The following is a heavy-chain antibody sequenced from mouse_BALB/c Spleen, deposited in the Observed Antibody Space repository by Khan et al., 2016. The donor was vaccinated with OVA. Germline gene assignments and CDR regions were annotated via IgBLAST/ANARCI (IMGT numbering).Heavy chain of an antibody. D-gene: IGHD2-1*01. CDR3: ASYGNYPAY. V-gene: IGHV14-3*02. CDR2: IDPANGNT. Sequence: VQLQQSGAELVKPGASVKLSCTASGFNIKDTYMHWVKQRPGQGLEWIGRIDPANGNTKYDPKFQGKATITADTSSNTAYLQLSSLASEDTAVYYCASYGNYPAYWGQGTLVTVSA. CDR1: GFNIKDTY. J-gene: IGHJ3*01.